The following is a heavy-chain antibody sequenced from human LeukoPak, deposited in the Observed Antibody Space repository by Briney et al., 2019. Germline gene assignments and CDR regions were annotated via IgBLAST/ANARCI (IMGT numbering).Heavy chain of an antibody. J-gene: IGHJ5*02. Sequence: PSETLSLTCTVSGGSISSSSYYWGWIRQPPGKGLEWIGSIYYSGSTYYNPSLKSRVTISVDTSKNQFSLKLSSVTAADTAVYYCARSSGSNWFDPWGPGTLVTVSS. CDR2: IYYSGST. CDR3: ARSSGSNWFDP. CDR1: GGSISSSSYY. D-gene: IGHD6-19*01. V-gene: IGHV4-39*01.